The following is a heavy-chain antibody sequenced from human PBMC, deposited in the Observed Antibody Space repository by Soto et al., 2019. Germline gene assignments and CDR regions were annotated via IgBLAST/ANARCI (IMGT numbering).Heavy chain of an antibody. Sequence: ASVKVSCKASGYTFTSYGISLVRQAPGQVLELIGWIIAYKCNTDYGQKLQGRVTITSYTCTITVYMEVSGLISEDTAVYYCARDFSRLGVVTFGMDDWG. CDR3: ARDFSRLGVVTFGMDD. CDR2: IIAYKCNT. CDR1: GYTFTSYG. J-gene: IGHJ6*02. V-gene: IGHV1-18*01. D-gene: IGHD3-3*01.